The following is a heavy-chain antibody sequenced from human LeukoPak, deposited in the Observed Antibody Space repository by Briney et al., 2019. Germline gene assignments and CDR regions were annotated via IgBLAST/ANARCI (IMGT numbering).Heavy chain of an antibody. CDR1: GFTFSSYG. Sequence: GGSLRLSCAASGFTFSSYGMHWVRQAPGKGLEWVAFIRYDGSNKYYADSVKGRFTISRDNSKNTLYLQMNSLRAEDTAVYYCAKVANDPEYGSSSWHDYWGQGTLVTVSS. V-gene: IGHV3-30*02. CDR2: IRYDGSNK. J-gene: IGHJ4*02. CDR3: AKVANDPEYGSSSWHDY. D-gene: IGHD6-6*01.